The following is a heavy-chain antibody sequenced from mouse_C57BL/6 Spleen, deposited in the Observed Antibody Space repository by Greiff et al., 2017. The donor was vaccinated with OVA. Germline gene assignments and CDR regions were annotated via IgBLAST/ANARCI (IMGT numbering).Heavy chain of an antibody. CDR2: IDPSYSYT. CDR1: GYTFTSYW. D-gene: IGHD1-1*01. V-gene: IGHV1-50*01. Sequence: QVQLQQPGADLVKPGASVKLSCKASGYTFTSYWMQWVKQRPGQGLEWIGEIDPSYSYTNYNQKFKGKATLTVDTSSRTADMQLSSLTSEDSAVYDCASRTTVVATNFDDWGQGTTRTVSS. J-gene: IGHJ2*01. CDR3: ASRTTVVATNFDD.